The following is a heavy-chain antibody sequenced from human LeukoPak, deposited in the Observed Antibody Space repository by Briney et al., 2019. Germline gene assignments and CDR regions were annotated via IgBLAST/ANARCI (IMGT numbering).Heavy chain of an antibody. J-gene: IGHJ4*02. CDR2: ISSSSSYI. V-gene: IGHV3-21*01. D-gene: IGHD3-10*01. CDR1: GFTFSSYE. Sequence: PGGSLRLSCAASGFTFSSYEMNWVRQAPGKGLEWVSSISSSSSYIYYADSVKGRFTISRDNAKNSLYLQMNSLRAEDTAVYYCARRSGSYYGLGSFDYWGQGTLVTVSS. CDR3: ARRSGSYYGLGSFDY.